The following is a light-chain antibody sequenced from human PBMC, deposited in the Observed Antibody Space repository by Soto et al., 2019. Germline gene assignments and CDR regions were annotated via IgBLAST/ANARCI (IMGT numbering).Light chain of an antibody. Sequence: DIQMTQSPSTLSSSVGDRVTITCRASQSISSRLAWYQQKPGKAPKLLIYDASSLESGVPSRFRGRGSGTQFTLTISSLKPDDFATYYCQPYNSFSGTFGPGTKVDIK. CDR1: QSISSR. J-gene: IGKJ1*01. CDR2: DAS. V-gene: IGKV1-5*01. CDR3: QPYNSFSGT.